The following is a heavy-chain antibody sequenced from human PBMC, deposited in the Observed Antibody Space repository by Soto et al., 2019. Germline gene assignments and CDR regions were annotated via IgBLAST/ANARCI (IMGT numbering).Heavy chain of an antibody. V-gene: IGHV4-59*01. CDR2: IYYSGST. CDR3: ARATSYDFWSGYSVNWFDP. D-gene: IGHD3-3*01. CDR1: GGPISSYY. J-gene: IGHJ5*02. Sequence: PSETLSLPCPVSGGPISSYYWGLIRPPPGKGLEWIGYIYYSGSTNYNPSLKSRVTISVDTSKNQFSLKLSSVTAADTAVYYCARATSYDFWSGYSVNWFDPWGQGTLVTVSS.